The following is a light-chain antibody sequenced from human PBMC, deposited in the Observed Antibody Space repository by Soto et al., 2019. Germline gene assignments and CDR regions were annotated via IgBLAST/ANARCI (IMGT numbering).Light chain of an antibody. Sequence: DIQLTQSPSSVSASIGDRVTISCRASQSIYKWLVWYQQKPGKAPKLLIYAASRLQSGVPSRVSGSGYGTEVTLTISSLQPEDSATYYCQQADSFPLTFGGGNEVAI. V-gene: IGKV1-12*01. CDR1: QSIYKW. CDR2: AAS. CDR3: QQADSFPLT. J-gene: IGKJ4*01.